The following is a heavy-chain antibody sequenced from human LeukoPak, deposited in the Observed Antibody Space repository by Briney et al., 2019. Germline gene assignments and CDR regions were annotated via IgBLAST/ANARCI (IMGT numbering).Heavy chain of an antibody. CDR3: AKAVVIVPTATPFDY. J-gene: IGHJ4*02. D-gene: IGHD2-2*01. V-gene: IGHV3-23*01. CDR2: ISGRGANT. CDR1: GFIFSDYY. Sequence: GGSLRLSCAASGFIFSDYYMSWIRQAPGKGLEWVSAISGRGANTYYADSVKGRFTISRDNSKNTLYMQMNSLRAEDTAVYYCAKAVVIVPTATPFDYWGQGTLVTVSS.